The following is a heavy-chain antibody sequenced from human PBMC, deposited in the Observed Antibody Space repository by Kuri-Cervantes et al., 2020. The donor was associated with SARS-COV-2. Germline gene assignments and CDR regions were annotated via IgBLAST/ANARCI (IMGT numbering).Heavy chain of an antibody. CDR1: GGSFSGYY. CDR3: ARTDSYYYDSSGYYY. D-gene: IGHD3-22*01. V-gene: IGHV4-34*01. J-gene: IGHJ4*02. Sequence: SETLSLTCTVSGGSFSGYYWSWIRQPPGKGLEWIGEINHSGSTNYNPSLKSRVTISVDTFKNQYSLKLSSVTAADTAVYYCARTDSYYYDSSGYYYWGQGTLVTVSS. CDR2: INHSGST.